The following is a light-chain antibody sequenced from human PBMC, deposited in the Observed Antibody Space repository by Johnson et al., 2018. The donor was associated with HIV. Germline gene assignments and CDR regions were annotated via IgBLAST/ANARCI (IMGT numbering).Light chain of an antibody. CDR2: DNY. CDR1: SSNIGDHS. V-gene: IGLV1-51*02. Sequence: QSVLSQPPSVSAAPGRRVTVSCSGRSSNIGDHSVSWFQHLPGVAPKLLIYDNYRRPSGVPDRFSGSKSGTSSTLDITVLQSGDEADYYCGTWDARLGFNVFGPGTKVTVL. CDR3: GTWDARLGFNV. J-gene: IGLJ1*01.